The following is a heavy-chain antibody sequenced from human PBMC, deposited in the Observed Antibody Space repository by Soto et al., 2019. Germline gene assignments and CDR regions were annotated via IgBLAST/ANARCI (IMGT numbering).Heavy chain of an antibody. CDR1: GYSFTSYW. Sequence: PGESLKISCKGSGYSFTSYWIGWVRQMPGKGLEWMGIIYPGDSDTRYSPSFQGQVTISADKSISTAYLQWSSLKASDTAMYYCARHPLSYNNEPYYYDGMDVWGQGTTVTVSS. CDR2: IYPGDSDT. J-gene: IGHJ6*02. CDR3: ARHPLSYNNEPYYYDGMDV. D-gene: IGHD4-4*01. V-gene: IGHV5-51*01.